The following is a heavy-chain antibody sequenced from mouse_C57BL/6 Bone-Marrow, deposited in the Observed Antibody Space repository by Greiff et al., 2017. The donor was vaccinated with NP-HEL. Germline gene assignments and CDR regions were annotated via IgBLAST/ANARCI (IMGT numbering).Heavy chain of an antibody. V-gene: IGHV14-4*01. CDR3: TTVVAPDY. J-gene: IGHJ2*01. CDR2: IDPENGDT. CDR1: GFNIKDDY. D-gene: IGHD1-1*01. Sequence: VQLKESGAELVRPGASVKLSCTASGFNIKDDYMHWVKQRPEQGLEWIGWIDPENGDTEYFSKFQGKATITADTSSNTAYLQLSSLTSEDTAVYYCTTVVAPDYWGQGTTLTVSS.